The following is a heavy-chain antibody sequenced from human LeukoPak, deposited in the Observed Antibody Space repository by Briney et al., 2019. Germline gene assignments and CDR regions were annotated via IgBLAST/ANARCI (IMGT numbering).Heavy chain of an antibody. J-gene: IGHJ4*02. CDR3: ARDHCSCTSCYRGAFDY. V-gene: IGHV1-69*13. CDR1: GGTFSSYA. Sequence: SVKVSCKASGGTFSSYAISWVRQAPGQGLEWMGGIIPIFGTANYAQKFQGRVTITADESTSTAYMELSSLRSEDTAVYYCARDHCSCTSCYRGAFDYRGQGTLVSVSS. D-gene: IGHD2-2*02. CDR2: IIPIFGTA.